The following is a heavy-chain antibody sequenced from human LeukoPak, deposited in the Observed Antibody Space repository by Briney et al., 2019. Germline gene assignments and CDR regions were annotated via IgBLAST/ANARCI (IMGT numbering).Heavy chain of an antibody. Sequence: GGSLRLSCAASGFTFSSYEMNWVRQAPGKGLEWVSYISSSGSTIYYADSVKGRFTISRDNAKNSLYLQMNSLRAEDTAVYYCARGKWLRFPQYYFDYWGQGTLVTASS. CDR1: GFTFSSYE. CDR3: ARGKWLRFPQYYFDY. J-gene: IGHJ4*02. D-gene: IGHD5-12*01. CDR2: ISSSGSTI. V-gene: IGHV3-48*03.